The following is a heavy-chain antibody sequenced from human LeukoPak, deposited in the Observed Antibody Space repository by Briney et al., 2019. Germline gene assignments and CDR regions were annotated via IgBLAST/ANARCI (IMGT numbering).Heavy chain of an antibody. V-gene: IGHV1-46*01. D-gene: IGHD5-18*01. Sequence: ASVKVSYKVSGYTLTELSMHWVRQAPGQGLEWMGIINPSGGSTSYAQKFQGRVTMTRDMSTSTVYMELSSLRSEDTAVYYCARARYEIQLWSDYWGQGTLVTVSS. CDR2: INPSGGST. CDR1: GYTLTELS. J-gene: IGHJ4*02. CDR3: ARARYEIQLWSDY.